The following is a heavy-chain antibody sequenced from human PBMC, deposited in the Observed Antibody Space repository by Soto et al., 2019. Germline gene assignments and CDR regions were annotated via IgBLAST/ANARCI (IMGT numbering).Heavy chain of an antibody. J-gene: IGHJ4*02. Sequence: QVQLVESGGGVVQPGRSLRLSCAASGFTFSRYGMHWVRQAPGKGLEWVTVISHDGKVKYYVDSVKDRFTISRDNSKNTLSLQMNSLRAEDTGVYYCAKAYTQYRGTSLDYWGQGTLVTVSS. D-gene: IGHD5-12*01. CDR3: AKAYTQYRGTSLDY. V-gene: IGHV3-30*18. CDR1: GFTFSRYG. CDR2: ISHDGKVK.